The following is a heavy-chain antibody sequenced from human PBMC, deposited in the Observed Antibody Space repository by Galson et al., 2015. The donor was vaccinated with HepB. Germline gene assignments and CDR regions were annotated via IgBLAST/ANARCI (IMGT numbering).Heavy chain of an antibody. CDR1: GFTFSSFA. J-gene: IGHJ4*02. CDR2: ISYDGSIK. CDR3: ARDPRPNTALPYHDY. Sequence: SLRLSCAASGFTFSSFAMHWVRQAPGKGLEWVAIISYDGSIKYYTDSVRGRFTISRDNSKDTLYLQMSSLRAEDTAVYFCARDPRPNTALPYHDYWGQGTLVTVSS. D-gene: IGHD5-18*01. V-gene: IGHV3-30-3*01.